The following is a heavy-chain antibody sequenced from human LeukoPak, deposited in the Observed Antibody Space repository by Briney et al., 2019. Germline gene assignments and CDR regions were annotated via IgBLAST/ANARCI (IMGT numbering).Heavy chain of an antibody. CDR2: IYDSRST. CDR1: GSSISRGYY. V-gene: IGHV4-38-2*02. D-gene: IGHD1-26*01. CDR3: ARSHSGSYDG. J-gene: IGHJ4*02. Sequence: PSETLSLTCTVSGSSISRGYYWGWIRQPPGKGLEWIGSIYDSRSTYYNPSLKSRVTISVDTSKNQFSLKLSSVTAADTAVYYCARSHSGSYDGWGQGTLVTVSS.